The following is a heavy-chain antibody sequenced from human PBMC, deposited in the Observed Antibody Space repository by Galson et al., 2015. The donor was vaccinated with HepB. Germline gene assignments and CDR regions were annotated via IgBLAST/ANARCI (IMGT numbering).Heavy chain of an antibody. CDR1: GYSFTNYW. D-gene: IGHD3-9*01. CDR2: IYPGDSDT. Sequence: QSGAEVKKPGESLKISCKGSGYSFTNYWIGWVRQMPGKGLEWMGMIYPGDSDTRYSPSFQGQVTISADKSISTAYLQWSSLKASDTAMYYCARGSAYYDILSALDYWGQGTLVTVSS. CDR3: ARGSAYYDILSALDY. J-gene: IGHJ4*02. V-gene: IGHV5-51*03.